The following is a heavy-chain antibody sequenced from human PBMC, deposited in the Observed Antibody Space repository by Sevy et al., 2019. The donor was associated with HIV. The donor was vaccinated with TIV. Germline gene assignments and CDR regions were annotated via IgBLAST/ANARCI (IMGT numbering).Heavy chain of an antibody. CDR3: ARDLVVVVQRYYYYGMDV. Sequence: GGSLRLSCAASGFTFSSYEMNWVRQAPGKGLEWVSYISSSGSTIYYADSVKGRFTISRDNAKNSLYLQMNSLRAEDTAVYYCARDLVVVVQRYYYYGMDVRGQGTTVTVSS. D-gene: IGHD2-2*01. V-gene: IGHV3-48*03. J-gene: IGHJ6*02. CDR1: GFTFSSYE. CDR2: ISSSGSTI.